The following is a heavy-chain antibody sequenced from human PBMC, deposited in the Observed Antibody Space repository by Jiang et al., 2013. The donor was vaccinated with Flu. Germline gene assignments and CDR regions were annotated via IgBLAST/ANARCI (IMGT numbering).Heavy chain of an antibody. CDR2: IYPGDSET. CDR1: GYTFTSYW. J-gene: IGHJ4*02. Sequence: GAEVKKPGESLKISCQGSGYTFTSYWIAWVRQMPGKGLEWMGIIYPGDSETRYSPSFQGQVTISVDKSISTAYLQWSSLKASDTAMYYCARQYYYDSSGYAPFGYWGQGTLVTVSS. CDR3: ARQYYYDSSGYAPFGY. D-gene: IGHD3-22*01. V-gene: IGHV5-51*01.